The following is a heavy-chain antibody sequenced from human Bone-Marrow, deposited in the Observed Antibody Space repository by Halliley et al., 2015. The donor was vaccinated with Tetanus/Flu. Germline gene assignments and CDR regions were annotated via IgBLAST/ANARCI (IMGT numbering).Heavy chain of an antibody. Sequence: GLVKPSGTLSLTCTVSGASISDYYWSWIRQPPGKGLEWIGYIDYSGNTNDNPSLKSRVTISVDTSKNQFSLKLSSVTAADTAVYYCARHRPYPLDFFIDSWGQGTLVTVSS. V-gene: IGHV4-59*08. CDR3: ARHRPYPLDFFIDS. CDR1: GASISDYY. J-gene: IGHJ4*02. CDR2: IDYSGNT. D-gene: IGHD2-2*02.